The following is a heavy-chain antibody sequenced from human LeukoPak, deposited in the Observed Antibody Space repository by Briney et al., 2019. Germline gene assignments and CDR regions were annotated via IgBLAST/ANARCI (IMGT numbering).Heavy chain of an antibody. J-gene: IGHJ4*02. CDR3: ARDIRELRYFDWLLDTDY. CDR2: ISAYNGNT. V-gene: IGHV1-18*01. D-gene: IGHD3-9*01. Sequence: AXVKVSCKASGYTFTSYGMSWVRQAHGQGIEWMGWISAYNGNTKYAQKLQGRVTMNTDTSTSTAYMEMRRLRSDDTAVYYCARDIRELRYFDWLLDTDYWGQGTLVTVSS. CDR1: GYTFTSYG.